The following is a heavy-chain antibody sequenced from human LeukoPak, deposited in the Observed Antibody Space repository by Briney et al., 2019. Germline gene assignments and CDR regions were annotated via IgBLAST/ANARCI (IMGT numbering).Heavy chain of an antibody. D-gene: IGHD3-22*01. V-gene: IGHV3-48*01. Sequence: GGSLRLPCAASDFTFSRYSMNWVRQAPGKGLDGVSYISSSSSTIYYADSVQGRLTIARANAKNSLYLQMISLRAEDTAVYYCARDSYDSIVHYYYMDVWGKGTTVTVSS. CDR2: ISSSSSTI. CDR1: DFTFSRYS. CDR3: ARDSYDSIVHYYYMDV. J-gene: IGHJ6*03.